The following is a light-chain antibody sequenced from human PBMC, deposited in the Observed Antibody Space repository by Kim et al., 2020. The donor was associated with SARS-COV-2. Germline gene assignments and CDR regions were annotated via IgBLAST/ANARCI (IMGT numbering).Light chain of an antibody. CDR2: SSS. Sequence: STSVGDTVTITCRASRVIRTYVNWYQQKPGKAPELLIYSSSTLQSGVPSRFSGSGSGTDFTLTIRSLQPEDFSTYYCQQSYISPYTFGQGTKLEI. CDR1: RVIRTY. CDR3: QQSYISPYT. V-gene: IGKV1-39*01. J-gene: IGKJ2*01.